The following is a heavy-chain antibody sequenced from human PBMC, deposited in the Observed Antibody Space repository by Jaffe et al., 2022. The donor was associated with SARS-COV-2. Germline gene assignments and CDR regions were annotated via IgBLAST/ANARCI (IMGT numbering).Heavy chain of an antibody. V-gene: IGHV3-21*01. CDR2: ISSSNSYI. CDR3: ARSCRGFGEFSTPKYYYYMDV. D-gene: IGHD3-10*01. Sequence: EVQLVESGGDLVKPGGSLRLSCAASGFTFSSYSFNWVRQAPGKGLEWVSSISSSNSYIYYADSVKGRFTISRDNAKNSLYLQMNSLRAEDTAVYYCARSCRGFGEFSTPKYYYYMDVWGKGTTVTVSS. J-gene: IGHJ6*03. CDR1: GFTFSSYS.